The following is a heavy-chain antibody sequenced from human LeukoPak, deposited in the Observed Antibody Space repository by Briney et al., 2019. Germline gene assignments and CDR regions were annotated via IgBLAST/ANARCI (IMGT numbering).Heavy chain of an antibody. V-gene: IGHV1-46*01. CDR1: GYTFTSYY. CDR2: INPSGGST. D-gene: IGHD3-22*01. J-gene: IGHJ4*02. Sequence: AASVKVSCKASGYTFTSYYMHWMRQAPGQGLEWMGIINPSGGSTSYAQKFQGRVTMTRDTSTSTVYMELSSLRSEDTAVYYCARDMDSSAYYRPPFDYWGQGTLVTVSS. CDR3: ARDMDSSAYYRPPFDY.